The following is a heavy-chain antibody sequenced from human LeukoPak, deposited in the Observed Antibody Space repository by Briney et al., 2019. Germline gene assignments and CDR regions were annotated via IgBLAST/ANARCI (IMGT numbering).Heavy chain of an antibody. CDR1: GFTFSSYA. CDR3: ALQTYYYDSSGPGLNFDY. CDR2: ISGSGGST. Sequence: PGGSLRLSCAASGFTFSSYAMSWVRQAPGKGLEWVSAISGSGGSTYYADSVKGRFTISRDNSKSTLYLQMNSLRAEDTAVYYCALQTYYYDSSGPGLNFDYWGQGTLVTVSS. V-gene: IGHV3-23*01. J-gene: IGHJ4*02. D-gene: IGHD3-22*01.